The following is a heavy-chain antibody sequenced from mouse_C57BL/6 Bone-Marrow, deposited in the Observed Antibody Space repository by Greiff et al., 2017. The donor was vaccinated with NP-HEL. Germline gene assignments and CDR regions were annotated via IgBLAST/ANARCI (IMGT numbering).Heavy chain of an antibody. V-gene: IGHV3-1*01. D-gene: IGHD1-1*01. Sequence: EVQLVESGPGMVKPSQSLSLTCTVTGYSITSGYDWHWIRHFPGNKLEWMGYISYSGSTNYNPSLKSRISITHDTSKNHFFLKLNSVTTEDTATYYCARGNYYGSSPFAYWGQGTLVTVSA. CDR2: ISYSGST. CDR3: ARGNYYGSSPFAY. CDR1: GYSITSGYD. J-gene: IGHJ3*01.